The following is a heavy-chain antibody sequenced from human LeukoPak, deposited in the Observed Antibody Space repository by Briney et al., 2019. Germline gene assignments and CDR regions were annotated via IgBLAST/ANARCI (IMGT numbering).Heavy chain of an antibody. J-gene: IGHJ4*02. CDR3: ANWDSGSYSFDY. CDR2: ISGTSNYI. D-gene: IGHD1-26*01. CDR1: GFTLSSYN. Sequence: PGGSLRLSCAASGFTLSSYNMNWVRQAPGKGLEWVSSISGTSNYIYYADSVKGRFTISRDNAKNSLYLQMNSLRAEDTAVYYCANWDSGSYSFDYWGQGTLVTVSS. V-gene: IGHV3-21*01.